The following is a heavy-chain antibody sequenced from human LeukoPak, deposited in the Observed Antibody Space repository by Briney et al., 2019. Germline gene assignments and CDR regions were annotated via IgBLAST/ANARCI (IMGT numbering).Heavy chain of an antibody. CDR2: INSDGSST. CDR1: GFTFSSYW. D-gene: IGHD5-18*01. CDR3: ASQPNSYGGEYYFDY. J-gene: IGHJ4*02. Sequence: PGGSLRLSCAASGFTFSSYWMHWVRQAPGMGLVWVSRINSDGSSTSYADSVKGRFTISRDNAKNTLYLQMNSLRAEDTAVYYCASQPNSYGGEYYFDYWGQGTLVTVSS. V-gene: IGHV3-74*01.